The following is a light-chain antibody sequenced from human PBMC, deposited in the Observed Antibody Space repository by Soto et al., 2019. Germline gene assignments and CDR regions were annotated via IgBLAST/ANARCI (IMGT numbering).Light chain of an antibody. CDR1: QSVSSSS. V-gene: IGKV3D-20*02. CDR2: DAS. Sequence: EIVMTQSPATLSLSPGERATLSCMASQSVSSSSLAWYQQKRGQAPRLLIHDASSRATGIPDRFSGSGSGTDFTLTISRLEPEDFAVYYCQQRSNWPITFGQGTRLEI. CDR3: QQRSNWPIT. J-gene: IGKJ5*01.